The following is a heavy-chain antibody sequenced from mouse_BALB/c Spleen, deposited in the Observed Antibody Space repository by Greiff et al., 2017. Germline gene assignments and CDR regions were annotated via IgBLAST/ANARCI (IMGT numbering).Heavy chain of an antibody. CDR3: ARRGRATLYAMDY. CDR2: IWAGGST. CDR1: GFSLTSYG. D-gene: IGHD3-1*01. Sequence: VKLVESGPGLVAPSQSLSITCTVSGFSLTSYGVHWVRQPPGKGLEWLGVIWAGGSTNYNSALMSRLSISKDNSKSQVFLKMNSLQTDDTAMYYCARRGRATLYAMDYWGQGTSVTVSS. V-gene: IGHV2-9*02. J-gene: IGHJ4*01.